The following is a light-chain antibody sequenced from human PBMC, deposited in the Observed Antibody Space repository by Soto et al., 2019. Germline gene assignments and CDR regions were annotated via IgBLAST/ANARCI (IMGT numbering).Light chain of an antibody. Sequence: QSALTQPASVSVSPGQSITISCTGSNSDIGAYDYVSWYQQHPGKPPTLLIYEVTFRPSGVPNRFSGSKSGNTATLTISGLLTEDEADYYCGSYASATLIFGGGTKVTVL. CDR1: NSDIGAYDY. CDR2: EVT. J-gene: IGLJ2*01. V-gene: IGLV2-14*01. CDR3: GSYASATLI.